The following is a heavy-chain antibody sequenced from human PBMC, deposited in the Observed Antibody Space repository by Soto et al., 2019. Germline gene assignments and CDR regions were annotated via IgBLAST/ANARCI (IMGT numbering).Heavy chain of an antibody. V-gene: IGHV3-74*01. CDR1: GFTLSSYW. D-gene: IGHD6-19*01. CDR2: ITSDGSGT. CDR3: ARDRREVAALDY. J-gene: IGHJ4*02. Sequence: EVQLVESGGGLVQPGGSLRLSCAASGFTLSSYWMHWVRQAPGKGLVWVARITSDGSGTTYADSVKGRFTISRDNGNSTLYLQMNSLRGEDTAVYYCARDRREVAALDYWGQGTLVTVSS.